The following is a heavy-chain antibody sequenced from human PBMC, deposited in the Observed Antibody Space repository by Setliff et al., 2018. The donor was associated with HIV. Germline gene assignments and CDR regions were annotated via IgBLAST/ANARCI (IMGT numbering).Heavy chain of an antibody. Sequence: PGGSLRLSCAASGFTFTDYWMHWVRQVPGQGLVWVSRINVDGSSISYADSVKGRFTISRDNAKNSLYLQMNSLRAEDTAVYFCASTGLLLPRFGASYYYYGMDVWGQGTTVTVSS. V-gene: IGHV3-74*01. J-gene: IGHJ6*02. CDR1: GFTFTDYW. D-gene: IGHD3-10*01. CDR2: INVDGSSI. CDR3: ASTGLLLPRFGASYYYYGMDV.